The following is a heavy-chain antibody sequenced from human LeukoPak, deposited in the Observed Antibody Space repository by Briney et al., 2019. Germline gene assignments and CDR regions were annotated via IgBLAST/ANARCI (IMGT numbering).Heavy chain of an antibody. V-gene: IGHV1-69-2*01. J-gene: IGHJ4*02. CDR1: GYTFTDYY. CDR3: ATAGSSYHPYYFDY. Sequence: ASVKVSCKASGYTFTDYYMHWVVQAPGKGLEWMGRVDPADGEAAYAQKFQGRVTITEDTSTDTAYMELSSLRSEDTAVYYCATAGSSYHPYYFDYWGQGTLVTVSS. CDR2: VDPADGEA. D-gene: IGHD2-15*01.